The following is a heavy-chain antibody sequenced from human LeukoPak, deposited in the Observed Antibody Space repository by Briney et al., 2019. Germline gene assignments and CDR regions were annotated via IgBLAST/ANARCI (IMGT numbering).Heavy chain of an antibody. V-gene: IGHV3-23*01. CDR2: IRGSGSNT. J-gene: IGHJ3*02. CDR3: AKGLRELWGDAFDM. Sequence: GGSLRLSCAASGFTFSSYGMSWVRQPPGKGLEWVSGIRGSGSNTDYVGSVKGRFAVSRDNSKNTLYLQMNSLRAEDTAVYYCAKGLRELWGDAFDMWGQGTMVTVSS. D-gene: IGHD3-16*01. CDR1: GFTFSSYG.